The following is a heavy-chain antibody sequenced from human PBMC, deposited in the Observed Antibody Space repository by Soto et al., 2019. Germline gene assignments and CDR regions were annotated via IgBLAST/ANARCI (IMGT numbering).Heavy chain of an antibody. V-gene: IGHV4-59*08. D-gene: IGHD6-19*01. Sequence: PSETLSLTCTVSGGSISSYYWSWIRQPPGKGLEWIGYIYYSGSTNYNPSLKSRVTISVDTSKNQFSLKLSSVTAADTAVYYCARRVWTGRPYSSGWSETQGYYYYYMDVWGKGTTVTVSS. CDR1: GGSISSYY. J-gene: IGHJ6*03. CDR3: ARRVWTGRPYSSGWSETQGYYYYYMDV. CDR2: IYYSGST.